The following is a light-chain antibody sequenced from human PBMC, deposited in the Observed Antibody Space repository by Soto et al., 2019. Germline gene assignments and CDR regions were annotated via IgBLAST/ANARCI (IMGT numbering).Light chain of an antibody. V-gene: IGKV1-33*01. J-gene: IGKJ1*01. CDR1: QDISNY. CDR3: KKYDRLPRT. CDR2: DES. Sequence: DIQRTQSPSSLSASVGDRVTITCQASQDISNYLNWYQQKTGKAPKLLIYDESNLETGVTSRFSGSGSGTDFTLKIRRMKNEEIATYYCKKYDRLPRTVGQ.